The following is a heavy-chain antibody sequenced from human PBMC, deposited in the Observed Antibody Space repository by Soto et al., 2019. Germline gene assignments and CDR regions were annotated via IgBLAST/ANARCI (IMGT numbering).Heavy chain of an antibody. CDR2: IIPIFGTA. Sequence: QVQLVQSGAEVKKPGSSVKVSCKASGGTFSSYAISWVRQAPGQGLEWMGGIIPIFGTANYAQKFQGRVTITADESTSTAYMELSSLRSGDTAVYYCGEEKRGADGRFDPWGQGTLVTVSS. J-gene: IGHJ5*02. CDR1: GGTFSSYA. CDR3: GEEKRGADGRFDP. D-gene: IGHD1-26*01. V-gene: IGHV1-69*12.